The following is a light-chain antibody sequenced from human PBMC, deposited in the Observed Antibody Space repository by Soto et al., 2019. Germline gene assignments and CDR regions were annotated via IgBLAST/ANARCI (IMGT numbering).Light chain of an antibody. CDR3: QQYNEWPPLT. J-gene: IGKJ4*01. CDR1: QSVSSN. Sequence: EIVMTQSPATLSVSPGERATLSCRASQSVSSNLAWYQQKPGQAPRLLIFGASTRATGIPARFSGSGSGTEFTLTISSLQSEDFAVYYCQQYNEWPPLTFGGGTKVDIK. CDR2: GAS. V-gene: IGKV3-15*01.